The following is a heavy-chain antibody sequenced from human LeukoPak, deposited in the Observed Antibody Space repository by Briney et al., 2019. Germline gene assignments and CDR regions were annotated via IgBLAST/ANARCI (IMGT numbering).Heavy chain of an antibody. CDR3: AILSYTPTPFDY. Sequence: PGRSLRLSCAASGFTFSSYGMHWVRQAPGKGLEWVAVISYDGSNKYYADSVKGRFTISRDNSKNTLYLQMNRLRAEDTAVYYCAILSYTPTPFDYWGQGTLVTVSS. CDR1: GFTFSSYG. J-gene: IGHJ4*02. D-gene: IGHD1-1*01. V-gene: IGHV3-30*03. CDR2: ISYDGSNK.